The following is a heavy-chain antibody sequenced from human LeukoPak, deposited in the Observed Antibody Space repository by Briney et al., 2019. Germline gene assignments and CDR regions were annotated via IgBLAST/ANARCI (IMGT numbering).Heavy chain of an antibody. D-gene: IGHD2-2*01. Sequence: ASVTVSCTASGYTFTGYYMHWVRQAPGQGLEWMGWINPNSGGTNYAQKFQGRVTMTRDTSISTAYMELSRLRSDDTAVYYCARDLIVVVPAALYYYYGMDVWGQGTTVTVSS. CDR2: INPNSGGT. CDR3: ARDLIVVVPAALYYYYGMDV. CDR1: GYTFTGYY. V-gene: IGHV1-2*02. J-gene: IGHJ6*02.